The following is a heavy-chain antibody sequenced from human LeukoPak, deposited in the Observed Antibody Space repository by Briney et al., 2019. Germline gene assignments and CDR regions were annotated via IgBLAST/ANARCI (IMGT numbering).Heavy chain of an antibody. J-gene: IGHJ4*02. CDR2: ISSSGGGI. V-gene: IGHV3-23*01. Sequence: GGSLRLSCTASKFTFSNYSMTWVRQAPGKGLEWVSTISSSGGGIFYSDSVKGRFTISRDNSQNTLYLQMNSLRAEDTAVYYCAKDYSGSYYYFDYWGQGTLVTVSS. CDR1: KFTFSNYS. D-gene: IGHD1-26*01. CDR3: AKDYSGSYYYFDY.